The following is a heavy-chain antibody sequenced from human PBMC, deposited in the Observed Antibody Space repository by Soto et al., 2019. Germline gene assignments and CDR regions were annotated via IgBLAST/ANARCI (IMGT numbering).Heavy chain of an antibody. Sequence: QVQLVQSGAEVKKPGSSVKVSCKASGGTFSSYTISWVRQAPGQGLEWMGRIIPILGIANYEQKFQGRVTVTADKTTSTAYMELSSLRSEDTAVYDCARGPDAIEETPPPDYYDYYRDVGGKGTTVTVSS. J-gene: IGHJ6*03. CDR3: ARGPDAIEETPPPDYYDYYRDV. CDR1: GGTFSSYT. CDR2: IIPILGIA. V-gene: IGHV1-69*02. D-gene: IGHD2-21*01.